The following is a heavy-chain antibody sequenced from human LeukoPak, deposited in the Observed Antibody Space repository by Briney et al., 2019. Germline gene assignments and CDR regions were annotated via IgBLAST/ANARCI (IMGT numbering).Heavy chain of an antibody. V-gene: IGHV1-2*06. CDR3: ARSLFCGGTDY. D-gene: IGHD3-16*01. J-gene: IGHJ4*02. CDR1: GYTFTGYY. CDR2: IYPSNGGT. Sequence: ASVKVSCKSSGYTFTGYYMHWVRQAPGQGLEWVGRIYPSNGGTNYAQKFQGRVTMTRDTSISTASMELSRLRSDDTAVATCARSLFCGGTDYWGQGTLVTVSS.